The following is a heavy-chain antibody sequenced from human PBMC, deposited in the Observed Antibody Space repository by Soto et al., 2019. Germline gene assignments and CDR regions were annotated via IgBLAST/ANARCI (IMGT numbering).Heavy chain of an antibody. D-gene: IGHD5-18*01. CDR3: PRVDSYGPHFDY. CDR2: IIPIFGTA. CDR1: GGTFSSYA. Sequence: QVQLVQSGAEVKKPGSSVKVSCKASGGTFSSYAISWVRQAPGQGLEWMGGIIPIFGTANYAQKFQGRVTITADEPTSTAYMELSSLGSEDTAVYYCPRVDSYGPHFDYLGQGTLVTVSS. V-gene: IGHV1-69*12. J-gene: IGHJ4*02.